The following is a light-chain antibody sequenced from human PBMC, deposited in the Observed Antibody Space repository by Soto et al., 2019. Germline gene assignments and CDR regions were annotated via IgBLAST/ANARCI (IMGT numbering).Light chain of an antibody. Sequence: DIVMTQSPDSLAVSLGERATINCKSSQSVLYSSNNKNYLAWYQQKPGQPPKLLIYWASTRESGVPDRFSGSGSGTDFTLTISSLQAEDVAVYYCQQYYSSLPHTFGQGTKLEI. CDR1: QSVLYSSNNKNY. J-gene: IGKJ2*01. CDR3: QQYYSSLPHT. CDR2: WAS. V-gene: IGKV4-1*01.